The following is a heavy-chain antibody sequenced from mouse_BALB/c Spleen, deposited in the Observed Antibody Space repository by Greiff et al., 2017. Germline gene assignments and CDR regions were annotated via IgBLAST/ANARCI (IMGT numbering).Heavy chain of an antibody. CDR1: GYTFTSYW. CDR2: INPSTGYT. D-gene: IGHD2-1*01. V-gene: IGHV1-7*01. CDR3: ASVYGNYEFAY. J-gene: IGHJ3*01. Sequence: QVQLQQSGAELAKPGASVKMSCKASGYTFTSYWMHWVKQRPGQGLEWIGYINPSTGYTEYNQKFKDKATLTADKSSSTAYMQLSSLTSEDSAVYYCASVYGNYEFAYWGQGTLVTVSA.